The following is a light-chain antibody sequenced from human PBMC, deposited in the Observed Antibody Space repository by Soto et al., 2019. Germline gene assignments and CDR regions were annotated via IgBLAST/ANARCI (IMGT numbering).Light chain of an antibody. V-gene: IGKV3-20*01. CDR2: GAS. CDR1: QSVSSTY. Sequence: EIVLTQSPGTLSLSPVERATLSCRASQSVSSTYLAWYQQKPGQAPRLLIYGASSRATGIPDRFSGNGSGRDFTLTITRLEPEDFAMYYCQQYGGSPWTFGQGTKVDIK. J-gene: IGKJ1*01. CDR3: QQYGGSPWT.